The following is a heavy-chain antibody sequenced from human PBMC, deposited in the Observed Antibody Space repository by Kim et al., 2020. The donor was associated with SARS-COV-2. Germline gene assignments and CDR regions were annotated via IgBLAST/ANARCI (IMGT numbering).Heavy chain of an antibody. D-gene: IGHD1-26*01. V-gene: IGHV3-33*01. Sequence: YACSVKGRFTTSIDNSKQPLYLQMNSLGAEDTAVYYCARGWDPGYFDYWGQGTLVTVSS. CDR3: ARGWDPGYFDY. J-gene: IGHJ4*02.